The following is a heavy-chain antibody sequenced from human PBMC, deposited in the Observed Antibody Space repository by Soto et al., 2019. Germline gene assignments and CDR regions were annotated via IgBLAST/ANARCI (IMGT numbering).Heavy chain of an antibody. Sequence: QVQLVQSGSEVKKPGSSVKVSCQTSGGTLSSYAINWVRQAPGQGLEWMGGIIPTSGTTKSAQNFQGRVTIIADKSTNTAYMDLGSLRTDDTAVYYCATGGYNGAGSLGGWFDYWGQGTLVTVSS. CDR1: GGTLSSYA. D-gene: IGHD3-10*01. CDR2: IIPTSGTT. J-gene: IGHJ4*02. V-gene: IGHV1-69*06. CDR3: ATGGYNGAGSLGGWFDY.